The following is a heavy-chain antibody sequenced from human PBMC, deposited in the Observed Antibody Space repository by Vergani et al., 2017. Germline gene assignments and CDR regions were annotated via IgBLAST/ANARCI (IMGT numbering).Heavy chain of an antibody. V-gene: IGHV4-34*01. D-gene: IGHD3-3*01. Sequence: QVQLQQWGAGLLKPSETLSLTCAVYGGSFSGYYWSWIRQPPGKGLEWIGEINHSGSTNYNPSLKSRVTISVDTSKNQFSLKLSSVTAADTAVYYCARSSDFWSGYAHFDYWGQGTLVTVSS. CDR2: INHSGST. CDR3: ARSSDFWSGYAHFDY. J-gene: IGHJ4*02. CDR1: GGSFSGYY.